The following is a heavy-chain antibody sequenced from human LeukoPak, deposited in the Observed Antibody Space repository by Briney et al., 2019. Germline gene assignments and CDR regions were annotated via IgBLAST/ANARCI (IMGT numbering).Heavy chain of an antibody. D-gene: IGHD3-22*01. J-gene: IGHJ4*02. Sequence: GGSLRLSCAASGFTFSSDAMSWVRQAPGKGLEWVSAISGSGGSTYYADSVKGRFTISRDNSKNTLYLQMNSLRAEDTAVYYCAKEAAYYYDSSGYPIDYWGQGTLVTVSS. CDR1: GFTFSSDA. CDR3: AKEAAYYYDSSGYPIDY. V-gene: IGHV3-23*01. CDR2: ISGSGGST.